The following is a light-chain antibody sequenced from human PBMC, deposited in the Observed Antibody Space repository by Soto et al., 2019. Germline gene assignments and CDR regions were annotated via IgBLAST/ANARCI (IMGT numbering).Light chain of an antibody. CDR3: QQLYNYPRT. Sequence: DIQLTQSPSFLSASVGDRVTITCRASQGIASYLAWFQQKSGKAPELLMFAASTLRGGVPSRFSGSGSGTEYTLTITNLQPEDFATYYCQQLYNYPRTFGQGTK. V-gene: IGKV1-9*01. CDR1: QGIASY. CDR2: AAS. J-gene: IGKJ1*01.